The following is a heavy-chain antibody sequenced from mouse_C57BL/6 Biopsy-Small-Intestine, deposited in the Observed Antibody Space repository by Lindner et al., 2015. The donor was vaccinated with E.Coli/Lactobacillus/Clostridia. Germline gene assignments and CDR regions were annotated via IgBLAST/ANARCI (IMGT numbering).Heavy chain of an antibody. CDR3: ARGAGYSSRWHGRWFDP. D-gene: IGHD1-1*01. Sequence: SVKVSCRASGYTFTSYDINWVRQATGQGLEWMGWMNPNTGNTGYAQKFQGRVTMTRNTSITTAYMELSSLTSEETAVYYCARGAGYSSRWHGRWFDPWGQGTLVTVS. CDR1: GYTFTSYD. J-gene: IGHJ3*01. CDR2: MNPNTGNT. V-gene: IGHV1-81*01.